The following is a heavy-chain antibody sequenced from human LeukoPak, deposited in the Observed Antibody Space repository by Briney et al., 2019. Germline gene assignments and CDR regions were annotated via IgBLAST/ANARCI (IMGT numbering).Heavy chain of an antibody. V-gene: IGHV4-39*01. Sequence: PSETLSLTCTVSGGSISSSSYYWGWIRQPPGKGLEWIGSIYYSGSTYYNPSLKSRVTISVDTSKNQFSLKLSSVTAAATAVYYCARLRIYDFWSGYYSRWFDPWGQGTLVTVSS. D-gene: IGHD3-3*01. J-gene: IGHJ5*02. CDR3: ARLRIYDFWSGYYSRWFDP. CDR1: GGSISSSSYY. CDR2: IYYSGST.